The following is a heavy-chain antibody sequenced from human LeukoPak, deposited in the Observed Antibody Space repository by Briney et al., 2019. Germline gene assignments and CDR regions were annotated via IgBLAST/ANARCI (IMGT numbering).Heavy chain of an antibody. CDR3: ASRSAAAGKIAVDY. D-gene: IGHD6-13*01. Sequence: ASVKVSCKASGYTFTGYYMHWVRQAPGQGLEWMGWINPNSGGTNYAQKFQGRVTMTRDTSISTAYMELSRLRSDDTAVYYCASRSAAAGKIAVDYWGQGTLVTVSS. V-gene: IGHV1-2*02. CDR2: INPNSGGT. CDR1: GYTFTGYY. J-gene: IGHJ4*02.